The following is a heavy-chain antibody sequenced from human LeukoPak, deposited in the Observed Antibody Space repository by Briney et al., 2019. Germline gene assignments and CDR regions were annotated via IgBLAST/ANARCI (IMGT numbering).Heavy chain of an antibody. CDR1: GYTFTSYD. V-gene: IGHV1-8*01. D-gene: IGHD6-19*01. J-gene: IGHJ6*02. CDR2: MNPNSGNT. Sequence: GASVKVSCKASGYTFTSYDMNWVRQATGQGLAWMGWMNPNSGNTVYAQKFQGRVTMTRNISISTAYMELSSLRSEDTAVYYCAKWSSARYNGMDVWGQGTTVTVSS. CDR3: AKWSSARYNGMDV.